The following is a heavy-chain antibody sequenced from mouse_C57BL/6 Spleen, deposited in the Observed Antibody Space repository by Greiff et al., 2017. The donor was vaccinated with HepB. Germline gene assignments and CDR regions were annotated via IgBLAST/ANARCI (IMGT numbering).Heavy chain of an antibody. V-gene: IGHV14-4*01. CDR1: GFNIKDYY. CDR2: IDPENGDT. CDR3: TTDGGFAY. D-gene: IGHD1-1*02. J-gene: IGHJ3*01. Sequence: VQLQQSGAELVRPGASVKLSCTASGFNIKDYYMHWVKQRPEQGLEWIGWIDPENGDTEYAPKFQGKATITADTSSNTAYLQLSSLTSEDSAVYYCTTDGGFAYWGQGTLVTVSA.